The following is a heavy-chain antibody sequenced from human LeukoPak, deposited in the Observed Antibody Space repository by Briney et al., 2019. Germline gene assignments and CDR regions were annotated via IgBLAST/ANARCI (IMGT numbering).Heavy chain of an antibody. D-gene: IGHD2-2*01. Sequence: SETLSLTCAVSGYSISSGYYWGWIRQPPGKGLEWIGSNYHSGSTYYNPSLKSRVTISVDTSKNQFSLKLSSVTAADTAVYYCARPLLYCSSTSCPVGYWGQGTLVTVSS. CDR2: NYHSGST. J-gene: IGHJ4*02. CDR1: GYSISSGYY. CDR3: ARPLLYCSSTSCPVGY. V-gene: IGHV4-38-2*01.